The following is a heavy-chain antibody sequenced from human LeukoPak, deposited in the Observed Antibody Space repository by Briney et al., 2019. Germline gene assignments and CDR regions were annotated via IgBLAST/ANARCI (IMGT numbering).Heavy chain of an antibody. J-gene: IGHJ4*02. Sequence: SETLSLTCTVSGGSVPTYHWSWLRHPPGKGLEWIGYIYYSGSINYNPSLNSRVTISLDTSKNEFSLKLRSVTAADTAVYYCARYPGASGDSYYFDYWGQGTRVTVSS. D-gene: IGHD4-17*01. CDR2: IYYSGSI. CDR1: GGSVPTYH. CDR3: ARYPGASGDSYYFDY. V-gene: IGHV4-59*02.